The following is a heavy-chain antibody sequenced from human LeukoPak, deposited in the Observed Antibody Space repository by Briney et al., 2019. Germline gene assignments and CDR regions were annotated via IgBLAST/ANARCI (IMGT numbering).Heavy chain of an antibody. Sequence: GRSLRLSCAASGFTFSSYAMHWVRQAPGKGLEWVAVISYDGSNKYYADSVKGRFTTSRDNSKNTLYLQMNSLRAEDTAVYYCARDARYCSGGGCYTFDYWGQGTLVTVSS. V-gene: IGHV3-30*04. D-gene: IGHD2-15*01. CDR3: ARDARYCSGGGCYTFDY. CDR2: ISYDGSNK. J-gene: IGHJ4*02. CDR1: GFTFSSYA.